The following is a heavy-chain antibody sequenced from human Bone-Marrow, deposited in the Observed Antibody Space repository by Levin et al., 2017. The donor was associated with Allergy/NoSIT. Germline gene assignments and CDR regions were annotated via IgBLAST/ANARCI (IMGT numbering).Heavy chain of an antibody. CDR3: ARTIVVVPAAKRWFDP. CDR1: GFSLSNARMG. J-gene: IGHJ5*02. CDR2: IFSNDEK. D-gene: IGHD2-2*01. Sequence: SGPTLVKPTETLTLTCTVSGFSLSNARMGVSWIRQPPGKALEWLAHIFSNDEKSYSTSLKSRLTISKDTSKSQVVLTMTNMDPVDTATYYCARTIVVVPAAKRWFDPWGQGTLVTVSS. V-gene: IGHV2-26*01.